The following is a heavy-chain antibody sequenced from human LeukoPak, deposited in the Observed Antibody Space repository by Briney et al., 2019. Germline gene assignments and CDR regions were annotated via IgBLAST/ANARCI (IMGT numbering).Heavy chain of an antibody. CDR1: GFTFSSYA. V-gene: IGHV3-23*01. J-gene: IGHJ4*02. CDR2: ISGSGGST. CDR3: ARVVPPTDYGSGSYFWDPYYFDY. Sequence: GGSLRLSCAASGFTFSSYAMSWVRQAPGKGLEWVSAISGSGGSTYYADSVKGRLTISRDNSKNTLYLQMNSLRAEDTAVYYCARVVPPTDYGSGSYFWDPYYFDYWGQGTLVTVSS. D-gene: IGHD3-10*01.